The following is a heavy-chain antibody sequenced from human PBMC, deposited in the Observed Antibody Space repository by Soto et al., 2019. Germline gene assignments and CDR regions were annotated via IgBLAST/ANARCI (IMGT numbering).Heavy chain of an antibody. CDR1: GGSFSGSY. CDR2: INHSGST. D-gene: IGHD2-8*01. CDR3: ATGYCTNGVCYTRTLSGMDV. Sequence: LSLTCAVYGGSFSGSYWSWIRQPPGKGLEWIGEINHSGSTNYNPSLKSRVTISVDTSKNQFSLKLSSVTAADTAVYYCATGYCTNGVCYTRTLSGMDVWGQGTTVTVSS. V-gene: IGHV4-34*01. J-gene: IGHJ6*02.